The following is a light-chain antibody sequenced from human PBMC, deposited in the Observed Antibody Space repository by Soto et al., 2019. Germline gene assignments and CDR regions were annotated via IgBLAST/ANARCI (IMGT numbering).Light chain of an antibody. CDR1: QSVLYTSNSKNY. V-gene: IGKV4-1*01. CDR2: WAS. CDR3: QQYYNTPRT. J-gene: IGKJ1*01. Sequence: DIVMTQSPDSLAVSLGERATINCKSSQSVLYTSNSKNYLAWYQQKPGQPPKMLIYWASTRESGVPNRFSGSGSETDFTLTISSLQAEDVAIYHCQQYYNTPRTFGQGTKVDIK.